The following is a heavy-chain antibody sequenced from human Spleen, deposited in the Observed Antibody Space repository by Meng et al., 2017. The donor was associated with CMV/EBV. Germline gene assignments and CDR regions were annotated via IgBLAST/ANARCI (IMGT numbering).Heavy chain of an antibody. V-gene: IGHV6-1*01. CDR1: NNRAA. D-gene: IGHD3-22*01. J-gene: IGHJ4*02. CDR2: TYYSSKWFN. CDR3: ARAYYYDRGGYAHYVDF. Sequence: NNRAAWTWIRQSPSRGLEWLGRTYYSSKWFNDYAVSVKGRLIVNADTSKNQFSLQLNSVTPEDTAVYFCARAYYYDRGGYAHYVDFWGQGALVTVSS.